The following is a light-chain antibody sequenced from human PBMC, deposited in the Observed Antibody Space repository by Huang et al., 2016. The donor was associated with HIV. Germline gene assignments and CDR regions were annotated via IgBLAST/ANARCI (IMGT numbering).Light chain of an antibody. CDR1: QSVHNH. V-gene: IGKV3-15*01. J-gene: IGKJ4*01. CDR2: AAS. CDR3: QQFNDWPPA. Sequence: VMTQSPATLSVSPGDRATLSCRASQSVHNHLAWYQQKPGQAPSLLFYAASSRATGIPARFSGSGSGTQFTLTISSLQSEDCAVYYCQQFNDWPPAFGGGTRVEV.